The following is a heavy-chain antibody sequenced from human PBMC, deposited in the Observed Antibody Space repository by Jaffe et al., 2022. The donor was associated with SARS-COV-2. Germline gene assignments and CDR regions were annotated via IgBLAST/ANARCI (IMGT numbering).Heavy chain of an antibody. D-gene: IGHD6-13*01. Sequence: QVQLVQSGSELKKPGASVKVSCKASGYTFNNYAINWLRQAPGQRPEWIGWIDINTGNPTYAQGFTGRFVLSVDTSVTTTYLQISSLKAEDTALYYCTRDSPAAGHSLFDYWGQGTLVTVSS. CDR2: IDINTGNP. J-gene: IGHJ4*02. V-gene: IGHV7-4-1*02. CDR1: GYTFNNYA. CDR3: TRDSPAAGHSLFDY.